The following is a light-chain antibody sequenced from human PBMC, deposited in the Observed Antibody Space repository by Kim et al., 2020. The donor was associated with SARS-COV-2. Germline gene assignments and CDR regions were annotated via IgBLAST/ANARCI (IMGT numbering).Light chain of an antibody. Sequence: SYELTQPPSESVAPGETARITCGGDNIGTKSVHWYQHKPGQAPVLVIYYNSDRPPGIPERFSGSNSGNTPTLTISRVEAGDEADYYCQVWDNNNDQILFGGGTKLTVL. J-gene: IGLJ2*01. V-gene: IGLV3-21*04. CDR1: NIGTKS. CDR2: YNS. CDR3: QVWDNNNDQIL.